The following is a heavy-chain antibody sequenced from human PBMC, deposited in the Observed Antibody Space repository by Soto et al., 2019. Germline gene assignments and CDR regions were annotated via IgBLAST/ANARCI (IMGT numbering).Heavy chain of an antibody. CDR2: IKKDGSEK. J-gene: IGHJ4*02. V-gene: IGHV3-7*01. D-gene: IGHD6-19*01. CDR3: VAGSGWLPDF. Sequence: EVQLVESGGGLVQPRGSLRLSCAASGFSFSTYWMNWVRQAPGKGLEWVAIIKKDGSEKLYVDSVKGRFTSSRDNARNSLYLEMNSLRAEDTAVYYGVAGSGWLPDFWGQGTLVTVSS. CDR1: GFSFSTYW.